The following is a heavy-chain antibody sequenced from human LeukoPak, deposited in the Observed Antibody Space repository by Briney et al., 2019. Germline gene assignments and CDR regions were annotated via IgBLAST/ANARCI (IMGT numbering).Heavy chain of an antibody. CDR1: GFTFSSYG. CDR2: ISGSGSGT. CDR3: AKVDSGSYSHFDY. Sequence: PGGSLRLSCAASGFTFSSYGMSWVRQAPGKGLEWVSGISGSGSGTYYADSVKGRFTISRDNSKNTLHLQMNRLRAEDTAVYYCAKVDSGSYSHFDYWGQGTLVTVSS. J-gene: IGHJ4*02. D-gene: IGHD1-26*01. V-gene: IGHV3-23*01.